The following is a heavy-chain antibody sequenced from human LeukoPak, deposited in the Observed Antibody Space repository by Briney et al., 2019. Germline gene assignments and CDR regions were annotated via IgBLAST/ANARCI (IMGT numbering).Heavy chain of an antibody. CDR3: AREKVRQSGMDV. CDR2: INPNSGGT. J-gene: IGHJ6*02. CDR1: GYTFTGYY. D-gene: IGHD2-2*01. V-gene: IGHV1-2*06. Sequence: TSVKVSCKASGYTFTGYYMHWVRQAPEQGLEWMGRINPNSGGTNYAQKFQGRVTMTRDTSINTAYMELSRLTSDDTAVYYCAREKVRQSGMDVWGQGTTVTVSS.